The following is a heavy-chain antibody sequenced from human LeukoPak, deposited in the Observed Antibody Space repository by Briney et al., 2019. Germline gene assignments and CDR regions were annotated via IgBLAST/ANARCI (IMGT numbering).Heavy chain of an antibody. D-gene: IGHD5-18*01. J-gene: IGHJ4*02. Sequence: SETLSLTCTVSGGSISSYYWSWIRQPPGKGLEWIGYIYYSGSTNYNPSLKSRVTISVDTSKNQFSLKLSSVTAADTAVYYCARVGAPGYSYGRGFDYWGQGTLVTVSS. V-gene: IGHV4-59*01. CDR2: IYYSGST. CDR3: ARVGAPGYSYGRGFDY. CDR1: GGSISSYY.